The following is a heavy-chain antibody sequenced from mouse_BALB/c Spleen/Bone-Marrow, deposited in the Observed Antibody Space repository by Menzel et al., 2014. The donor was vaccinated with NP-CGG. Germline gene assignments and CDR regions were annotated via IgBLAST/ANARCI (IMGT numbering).Heavy chain of an antibody. D-gene: IGHD2-1*01. J-gene: IGHJ4*01. CDR1: GFSLTSYG. CDR2: IWAGGST. V-gene: IGHV2-9*02. CDR3: ARDYYGNYYAMDY. Sequence: VMLVESGPGLVAPSQSLSITCTVSGFSLTSYGVHWVRQPPGKGLECLGVIWAGGSTNYNSALMSRLSISKDNSKSQVFLKMNSLQTDDTAMYYCARDYYGNYYAMDYWGQGTSVTVSS.